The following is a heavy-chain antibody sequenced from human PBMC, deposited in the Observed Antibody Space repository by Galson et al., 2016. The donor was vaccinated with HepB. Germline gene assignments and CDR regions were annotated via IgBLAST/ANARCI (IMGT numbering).Heavy chain of an antibody. CDR1: GFIFSNYA. CDR3: AKEEGWPVNWFDP. J-gene: IGHJ5*02. V-gene: IGHV3-23*01. CDR2: ISDSAGST. D-gene: IGHD2-15*01. Sequence: SLRLSCAASGFIFSNYAMSWVRQAPGKGLEWVSGISDSAGSTYFADSVKGRFTISRDNAKDSLYLQMNSLRPEDTAIYYCAKEEGWPVNWFDPWGPGTLVIVSS.